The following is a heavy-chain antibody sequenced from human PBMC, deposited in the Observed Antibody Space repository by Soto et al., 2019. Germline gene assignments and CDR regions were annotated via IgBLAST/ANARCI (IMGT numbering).Heavy chain of an antibody. D-gene: IGHD3-10*01. CDR3: ARDYYGSGSYLGY. Sequence: GESLKISCAASGFTFSSYGMHWVRQAPGKGLEWVAVIWYDGSNKYYADSEKGRFTISRDNSKNTLYLQMNSLRAEDTAVYYCARDYYGSGSYLGYWGQGTLVTVSS. CDR2: IWYDGSNK. V-gene: IGHV3-33*01. J-gene: IGHJ4*02. CDR1: GFTFSSYG.